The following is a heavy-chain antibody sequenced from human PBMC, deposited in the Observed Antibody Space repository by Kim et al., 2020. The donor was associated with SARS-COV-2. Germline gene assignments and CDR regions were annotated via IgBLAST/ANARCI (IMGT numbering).Heavy chain of an antibody. V-gene: IGHV3-53*01. J-gene: IGHJ2*01. Sequence: YADSVKGRFTISRDNSKNTLYLQMNSLRAEDTAVYYCARISRDVGWYFGLWGRGTLVTVSS. CDR3: ARISRDVGWYFGL. D-gene: IGHD1-26*01.